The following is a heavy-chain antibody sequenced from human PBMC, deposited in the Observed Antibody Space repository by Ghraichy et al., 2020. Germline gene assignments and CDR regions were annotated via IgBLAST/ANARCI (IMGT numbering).Heavy chain of an antibody. CDR2: IYYSGST. D-gene: IGHD3-10*01. Sequence: SETLSLTCTVSGGSISSYYWSWIRQPPGKGLEWIGYIYYSGSTNYNPSLKSRVTISVDTSKNQFSLKLSSVTAADTAVYYCARGVRDYYGSGKGYYYYGMDVWGQGTTVTVSS. CDR1: GGSISSYY. V-gene: IGHV4-59*01. CDR3: ARGVRDYYGSGKGYYYYGMDV. J-gene: IGHJ6*02.